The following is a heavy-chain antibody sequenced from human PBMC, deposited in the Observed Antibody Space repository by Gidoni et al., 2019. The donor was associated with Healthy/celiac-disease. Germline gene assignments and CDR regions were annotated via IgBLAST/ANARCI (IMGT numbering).Heavy chain of an antibody. CDR1: GFTFSSYS. CDR3: ARDLLHYGDYGS. Sequence: EVQLVESGGGLVQPGGSLRLSCAASGFTFSSYSMNWVRQAPGKGRKWVSYITNSSSTIYYADSVKGRFTISRDNAKNSLYLQMNSRRAEDTAVYYCARDLLHYGDYGSWGQGTLVTVSS. D-gene: IGHD4-17*01. J-gene: IGHJ4*02. CDR2: ITNSSSTI. V-gene: IGHV3-48*01.